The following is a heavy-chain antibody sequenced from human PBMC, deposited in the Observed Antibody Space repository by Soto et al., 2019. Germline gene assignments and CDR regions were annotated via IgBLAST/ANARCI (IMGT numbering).Heavy chain of an antibody. D-gene: IGHD3-22*01. V-gene: IGHV3-30*18. J-gene: IGHJ6*02. Sequence: GGSLRLSCAASGFFFSSYTMHWVRQAQGKGLEWVAAISYDGSNKYYADSVKGRFTISRDNSKNTLYLQMNSLRAEDTAVYYCAKNYYDSSGYPYGMDVWGQGTTVTVSS. CDR2: ISYDGSNK. CDR3: AKNYYDSSGYPYGMDV. CDR1: GFFFSSYT.